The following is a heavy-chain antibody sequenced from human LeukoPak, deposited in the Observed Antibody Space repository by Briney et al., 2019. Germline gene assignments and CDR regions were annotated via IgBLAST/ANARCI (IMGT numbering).Heavy chain of an antibody. Sequence: SETLSLTCAVYGGSFSGYYWTWIRQPPGKGLEWIGEINHSGSTNYNPSLKSRVTISVDTSKNQFSLKLSSVTAADTAVYYCAGDRWSSSWYDYWGQGTLVTVSS. CDR2: INHSGST. CDR1: GGSFSGYY. J-gene: IGHJ4*02. CDR3: AGDRWSSSWYDY. D-gene: IGHD6-13*01. V-gene: IGHV4-34*01.